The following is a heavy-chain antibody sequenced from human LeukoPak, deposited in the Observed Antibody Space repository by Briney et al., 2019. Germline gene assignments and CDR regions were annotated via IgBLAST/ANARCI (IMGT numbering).Heavy chain of an antibody. V-gene: IGHV4-59*01. D-gene: IGHD6-13*01. CDR1: GGSFSGYY. J-gene: IGHJ2*01. CDR3: ARVYYSSSYDYWYFDL. Sequence: SETLYLTCAVYGGSFSGYYWSWIRQPPGKGLEWIGYIYYSETANYNPSLKSRVTISVDTSKNQFSLKLTSVTAADTAVYYCARVYYSSSYDYWYFDLWGRGTLVTVSS. CDR2: IYYSETA.